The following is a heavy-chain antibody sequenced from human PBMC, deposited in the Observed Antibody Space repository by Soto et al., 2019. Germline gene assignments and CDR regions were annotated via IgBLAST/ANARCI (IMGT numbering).Heavy chain of an antibody. J-gene: IGHJ6*02. V-gene: IGHV1-69*06. D-gene: IGHD4-17*01. CDR3: ARDGTVTNLRPYYDGMDV. CDR2: IIPIFGTA. Sequence: QVQLVQSGAEVKKPGSSVKVSCKASGGTFSSYAISWVRQAPGQGLEWMGGIIPIFGTANYAQKFQGRVTITADKATSTAYMELSSVRSEDTAVYYCARDGTVTNLRPYYDGMDVWGQGTTVTVSS. CDR1: GGTFSSYA.